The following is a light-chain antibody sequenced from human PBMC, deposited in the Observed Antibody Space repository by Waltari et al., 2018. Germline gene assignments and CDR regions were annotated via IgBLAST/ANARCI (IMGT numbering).Light chain of an antibody. CDR1: DSDVGAYDV. Sequence: QSALTQPASVSGSPGQSITIPCPVTDSDVGAYDVISWHQQPPGQAPPHIIYGVRNRPSGISNRFSASKSGNSASLTISGLQAEDEADYYCSSYTTSSAPGVFGTGTRVTVL. CDR2: GVR. V-gene: IGLV2-14*01. CDR3: SSYTTSSAPGV. J-gene: IGLJ1*01.